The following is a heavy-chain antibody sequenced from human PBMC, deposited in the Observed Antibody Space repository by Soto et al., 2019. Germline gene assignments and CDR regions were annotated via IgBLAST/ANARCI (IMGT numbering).Heavy chain of an antibody. CDR1: GYTFTSYD. Sequence: QVQLVQSGAEVKKPGDSVKVSCKASGYTFTSYDINWVRQATGQGLEWMGWMNPNSGNTGYAQKFQGRVTMTRNTSISTAYMELSSLKSEDTAVYYCARELSSSWLFDYWSQGTLVTVSS. J-gene: IGHJ4*02. CDR3: ARELSSSWLFDY. V-gene: IGHV1-8*01. D-gene: IGHD6-13*01. CDR2: MNPNSGNT.